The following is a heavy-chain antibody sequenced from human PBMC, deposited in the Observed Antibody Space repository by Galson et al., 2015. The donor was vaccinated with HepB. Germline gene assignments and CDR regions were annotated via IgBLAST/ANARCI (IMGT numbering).Heavy chain of an antibody. CDR1: GYSFTSYW. J-gene: IGHJ4*02. CDR3: ARHAGVGYSSSWYSPNFDY. CDR2: IDPSDSYT. D-gene: IGHD6-13*01. Sequence: QSGAEVKKPGESLRISCKGSGYSFTSYWISWVRQMPGKGLEWMGRIDPSDSYTNYSPSFQGHVTISADKSISTAYLQWSSLKASDTAMYYCARHAGVGYSSSWYSPNFDYWGQGTLVTVSS. V-gene: IGHV5-10-1*01.